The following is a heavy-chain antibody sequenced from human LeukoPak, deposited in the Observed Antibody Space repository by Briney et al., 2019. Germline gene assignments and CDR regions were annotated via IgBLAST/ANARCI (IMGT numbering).Heavy chain of an antibody. Sequence: SEALSLTCAVYGGSFSGYQWSWIRQPPGKGLEWIGEINHSGSTNYNPSLKSRVNISVDTSKNQFSLKLSSVTAADTAVYYCARTSIYYDSSGYRSWGQGTLVTVSS. CDR3: ARTSIYYDSSGYRS. J-gene: IGHJ5*02. D-gene: IGHD3-22*01. CDR1: GGSFSGYQ. CDR2: INHSGST. V-gene: IGHV4-34*01.